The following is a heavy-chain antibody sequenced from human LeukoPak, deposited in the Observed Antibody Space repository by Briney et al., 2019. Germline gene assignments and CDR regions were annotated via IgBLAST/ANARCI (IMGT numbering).Heavy chain of an antibody. CDR3: ARAIVGATRSYYYMDV. CDR1: GFTFSDYY. V-gene: IGHV3-74*01. CDR2: INSDGSST. Sequence: GGSLRLSCAASGFTFSDYYMSWIRQAPGKGLVWVSRINSDGSSTSYADSVKGRFTISRDNAKNTLYLQMNSLRAEDTAVYYCARAIVGATRSYYYMDVWGKGTTVTISS. J-gene: IGHJ6*03. D-gene: IGHD1-26*01.